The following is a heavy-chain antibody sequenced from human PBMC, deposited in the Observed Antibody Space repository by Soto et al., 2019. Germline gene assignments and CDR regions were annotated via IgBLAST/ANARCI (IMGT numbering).Heavy chain of an antibody. D-gene: IGHD1-26*01. V-gene: IGHV4-39*01. Sequence: SETLSLTCTFSGGSISSSNYYWGWIRQPPGKGLEWIGSIYYSGSTYYNPSLKSRVTISVDTSKNQFSLKLSSVTAADTAVYYCARDSGSKSYYDYGMDVWGQGTTVTVSS. J-gene: IGHJ6*02. CDR1: GGSISSSNYY. CDR2: IYYSGST. CDR3: ARDSGSKSYYDYGMDV.